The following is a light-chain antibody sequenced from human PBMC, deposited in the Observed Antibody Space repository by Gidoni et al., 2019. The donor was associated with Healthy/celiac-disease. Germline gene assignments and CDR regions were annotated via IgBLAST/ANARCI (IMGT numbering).Light chain of an antibody. CDR3: CSYVGSSTSYV. CDR2: EAS. V-gene: IGLV2-23*01. J-gene: IGLJ1*01. Sequence: QSALTQPASVSGSPGQSITISCTGTSRDVGSYNIVSWYQQYPGKAPKLMIYEASKRPSGVSNRFSGSKSGNTASLTISGLQAEDEADYYCCSYVGSSTSYVFGTGTKVTVL. CDR1: SRDVGSYNI.